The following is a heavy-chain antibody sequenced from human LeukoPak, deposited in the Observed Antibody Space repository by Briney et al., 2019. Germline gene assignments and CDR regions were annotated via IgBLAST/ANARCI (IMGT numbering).Heavy chain of an antibody. CDR1: GFTFPDYA. CDR3: ATHIAAAGCFDY. CDR2: ISWNSGSI. D-gene: IGHD6-13*01. J-gene: IGHJ4*02. Sequence: GRSLRLSCAASGFTFPDYAMHWVRQAPGKGLEWVSGISWNSGSIGYADSVKGRFTISRDNAKNSLYLQMNSLRAEDTALYYCATHIAAAGCFDYWGQGTLVTVSS. V-gene: IGHV3-9*01.